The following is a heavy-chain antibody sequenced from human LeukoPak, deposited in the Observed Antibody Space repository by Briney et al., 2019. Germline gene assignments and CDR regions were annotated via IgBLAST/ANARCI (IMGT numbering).Heavy chain of an antibody. V-gene: IGHV3-43D*03. J-gene: IGHJ4*02. CDR2: ISWNGGST. CDR1: GFTFDDYS. CDR3: AKDGKNYFDY. Sequence: GGSLRLSCAASGFTFDDYSMHWVRQAPGKGLERVSLISWNGGSTYYADSVKGRFTISSDNSKNSLYLQMNSLRAKDTALYYCAKDGKNYFDYWGQGTLVTVSS.